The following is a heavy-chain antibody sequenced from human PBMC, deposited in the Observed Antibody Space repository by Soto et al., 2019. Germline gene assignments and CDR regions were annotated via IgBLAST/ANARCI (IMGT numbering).Heavy chain of an antibody. CDR2: INHSGST. V-gene: IGHV4-34*01. D-gene: IGHD6-13*01. CDR1: GGSFIGYY. J-gene: IGHJ4*02. Sequence: SETLSLTCAVYGGSFIGYYWSWIRQPPGKGLEWIGEINHSGSTNYNPSLKSRVTISVDTSKNQFSLKLSSVTAADTAVYYCARGLAAAGPFDYWGQGTLVTVSS. CDR3: ARGLAAAGPFDY.